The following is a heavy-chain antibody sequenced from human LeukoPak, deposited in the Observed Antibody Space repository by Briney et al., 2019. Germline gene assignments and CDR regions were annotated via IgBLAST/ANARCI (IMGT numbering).Heavy chain of an antibody. J-gene: IGHJ5*02. CDR2: INPNSGGT. CDR1: GYTFTGYY. CDR3: ARTGITIFGVVTRRENWFDP. Sequence: VASVKVSCKASGYTFTGYYMHWVRQAPGQGLEWMGWINPNSGGTNYAQKFQGRVTMTRDTSISTAYMELSRLRSDDTAVYYCARTGITIFGVVTRRENWFDPWGQGTLVTVSS. V-gene: IGHV1-2*02. D-gene: IGHD3-3*01.